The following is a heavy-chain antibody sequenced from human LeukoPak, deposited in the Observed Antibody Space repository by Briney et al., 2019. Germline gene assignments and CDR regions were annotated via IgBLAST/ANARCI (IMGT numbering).Heavy chain of an antibody. CDR2: ISSSGSTI. Sequence: GGSLRLSCAASGFTFSDYYMSWIRQAPGKGLEWVSYISSSGSTIYYADSVKGRITISRDNAKNSLYLQMNSLRAEDTAVYYCARESYYDSPLFDYWGQGTLVTVSS. V-gene: IGHV3-11*01. D-gene: IGHD3-22*01. CDR3: ARESYYDSPLFDY. J-gene: IGHJ4*02. CDR1: GFTFSDYY.